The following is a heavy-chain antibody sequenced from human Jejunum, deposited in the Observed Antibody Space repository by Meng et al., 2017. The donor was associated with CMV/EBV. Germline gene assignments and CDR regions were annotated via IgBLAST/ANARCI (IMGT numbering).Heavy chain of an antibody. CDR3: ASPYVDYHDKWYLED. CDR2: IYTNDNI. J-gene: IGHJ4*02. CDR1: Y. D-gene: IGHD3-10*02. Sequence: YITWVRHAPGKGLECVSVIYTNDNIKYSDFVTGRFTVSRDNSKHTLYLHMDSLAAEDTALYFCASPYVDYHDKWYLEDWGQGTLVTVSS. V-gene: IGHV3-53*01.